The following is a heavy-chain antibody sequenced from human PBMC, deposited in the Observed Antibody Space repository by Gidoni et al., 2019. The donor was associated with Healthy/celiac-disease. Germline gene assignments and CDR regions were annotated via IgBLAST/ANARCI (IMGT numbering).Heavy chain of an antibody. Sequence: EVQLVESGGGLVKPGGSLRLSCAASGFTFRNAWMNWVRQPPGKGLEWVGRIKSKTDGGTTDYAAPVKGRFTISRDDSKNTLYLQMNSLKTEDTAVYYCTTDREAGANPPAGYCSSTSCSWNYWGQGTLVTVSS. V-gene: IGHV3-15*07. CDR1: GFTFRNAW. D-gene: IGHD2-2*01. J-gene: IGHJ4*02. CDR2: IKSKTDGGTT. CDR3: TTDREAGANPPAGYCSSTSCSWNY.